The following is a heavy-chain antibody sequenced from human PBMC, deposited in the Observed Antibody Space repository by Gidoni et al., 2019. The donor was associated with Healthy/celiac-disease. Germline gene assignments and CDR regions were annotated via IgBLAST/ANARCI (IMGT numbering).Heavy chain of an antibody. V-gene: IGHV1-46*03. CDR1: GYTFTSFY. CDR2: INPSGGST. J-gene: IGHJ4*02. CDR3: ARGGGSGPEDY. Sequence: QVQLVQSGAEVKKPGASVKVSCKASGYTFTSFYMHWVRQAPGQGLEWMGIINPSGGSTSYAQNFQGRVTMPRDTSTSTVYMELSSLRSEDTAVYYCARGGGSGPEDYWGQGTLVTVSS. D-gene: IGHD1-26*01.